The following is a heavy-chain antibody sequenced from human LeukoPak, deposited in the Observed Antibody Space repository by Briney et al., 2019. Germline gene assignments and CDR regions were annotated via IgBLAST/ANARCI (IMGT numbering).Heavy chain of an antibody. CDR1: GFTFSSYY. CDR2: IKQDGSEK. CDR3: ARDCWGIKVMDGFDN. J-gene: IGHJ4*02. V-gene: IGHV3-7*01. Sequence: GGSLRLSCAASGFTFSSYYMSWVRQTPGKGLGWVANIKQDGSEKKYVDSVKGRCTISRDNAKNSLYLQMNSLRAEDTAVYYCARDCWGIKVMDGFDNWGQGTLVTVSS. D-gene: IGHD2-8*01.